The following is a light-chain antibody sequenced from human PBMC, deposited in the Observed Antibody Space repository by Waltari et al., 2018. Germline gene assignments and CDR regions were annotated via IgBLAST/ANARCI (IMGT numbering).Light chain of an antibody. J-gene: IGKJ4*01. CDR2: AAS. CDR1: QSVSSSW. V-gene: IGKV3-20*01. CDR3: QLYDKSRL. Sequence: EIVLTQSPGTLSLSPGERATLSCRASQSVSSSWLAWYQQKPDQAPRLLIYAASSRVTGIPDRFSGSGSGTDFSLTISRLEPEDFAVYYCQLYDKSRLFGGGTRVEIK.